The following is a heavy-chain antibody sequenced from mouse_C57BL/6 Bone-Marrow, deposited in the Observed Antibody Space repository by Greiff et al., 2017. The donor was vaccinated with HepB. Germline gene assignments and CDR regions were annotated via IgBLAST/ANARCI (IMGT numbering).Heavy chain of an antibody. CDR3: ANLGRVFAY. D-gene: IGHD4-1*01. V-gene: IGHV1-69*01. J-gene: IGHJ3*01. CDR2: IDPSDSYT. CDR1: GYTFTSYW. Sequence: QVQLKQPGAELVMPGASVKLSCKASGYTFTSYWMHWVKQRPGQGLEWIGEIDPSDSYTNYNQKFKGKSTLTVDKSSSTAYMQLSSLTSEDSAVYYCANLGRVFAYWGQGTLVTVSA.